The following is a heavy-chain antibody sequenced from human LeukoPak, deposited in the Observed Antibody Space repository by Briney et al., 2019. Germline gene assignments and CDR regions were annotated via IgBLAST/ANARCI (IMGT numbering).Heavy chain of an antibody. CDR2: ISVNGGAM. D-gene: IGHD6-13*01. V-gene: IGHV3-48*03. Sequence: GGSLRLSCTASGFTFSGYEMTWVRRAPGEGLEWMSYISVNGGAMHYADSVRGRFTTSRDDAKNSLYLHMNSLRVEDTAIYYCARKTDRLGAVGRDRYFDLWGRGTLITVSS. CDR3: ARKTDRLGAVGRDRYFDL. J-gene: IGHJ2*01. CDR1: GFTFSGYE.